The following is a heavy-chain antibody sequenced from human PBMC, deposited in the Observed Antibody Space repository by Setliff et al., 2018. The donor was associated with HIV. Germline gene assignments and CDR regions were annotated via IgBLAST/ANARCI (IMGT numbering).Heavy chain of an antibody. CDR2: IHSSGGF. CDR1: GDSINSGDYY. J-gene: IGHJ5*02. D-gene: IGHD1-1*01. V-gene: IGHV4-61*02. CDR3: ARVGTNWPSWFDP. Sequence: PSETLSLTCTVSGDSINSGDYYWSWLRQPAGERLEYIGRIHSSGGFNYNPSLQSRLTLSIDTSKNHFSLKLRSVTAADTAVYYCARVGTNWPSWFDPWGQGTQVTVSS.